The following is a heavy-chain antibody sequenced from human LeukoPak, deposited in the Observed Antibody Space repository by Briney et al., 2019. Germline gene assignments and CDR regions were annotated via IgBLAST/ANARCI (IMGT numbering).Heavy chain of an antibody. D-gene: IGHD3-10*01. Sequence: ASVKVSCKASGCSFADYYMHWVRQAPGQGLEWMGWIKPNSGGTRSAQEFQGRVTMTRDTSISTAYMELSSLRYDDTAVYYCATNILVRDIINWFDPWGQGTLVTVSS. J-gene: IGHJ5*02. V-gene: IGHV1-2*02. CDR3: ATNILVRDIINWFDP. CDR1: GCSFADYY. CDR2: IKPNSGGT.